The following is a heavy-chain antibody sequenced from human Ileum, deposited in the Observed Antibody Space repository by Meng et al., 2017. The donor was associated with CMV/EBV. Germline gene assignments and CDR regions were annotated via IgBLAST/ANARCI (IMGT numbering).Heavy chain of an antibody. CDR2: IINSAGTT. CDR1: GFTFSNNA. J-gene: IGHJ4*02. Sequence: GFTFSNNAMGWVRQAPGKGLEWVSGIINSAGTTYYADSVKGRFIISRDNSMNTVYLEMNSLRAEDTAVYYCAKIHDVNGYNWEYFDYWGQGTLVTVSS. V-gene: IGHV3-23*01. CDR3: AKIHDVNGYNWEYFDY. D-gene: IGHD3-22*01.